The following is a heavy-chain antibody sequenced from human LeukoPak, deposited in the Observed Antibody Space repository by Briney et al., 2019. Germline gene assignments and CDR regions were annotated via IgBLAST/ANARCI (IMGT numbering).Heavy chain of an antibody. V-gene: IGHV3-30*18. CDR2: ISYDGSNK. Sequence: GGSLRLSCAASGFTFGSYGMHWVRQAPGKGLEWVAVISYDGSNKYYADSVKGRFTISRDNSKNTLYLQMNSLRAEDTAVYYCAKGSSGWYANYYYGMDVWGQGTTVTVSS. CDR3: AKGSSGWYANYYYGMDV. D-gene: IGHD6-19*01. J-gene: IGHJ6*02. CDR1: GFTFGSYG.